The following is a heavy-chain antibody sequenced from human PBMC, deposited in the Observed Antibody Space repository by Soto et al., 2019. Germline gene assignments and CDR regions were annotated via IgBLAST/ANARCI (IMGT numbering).Heavy chain of an antibody. D-gene: IGHD4-17*01. Sequence: QFTVKESGPTLAKPTQTLTLTCSFTGFSRSSSGAGVGWFRQSPGKALECLALIYWTDELRYSPSLASRLTSTKYTSTDQVVLTLTNLGPVDTATYYCSHLDRRGFSDYTHGWDVCGQVTTVTASS. CDR1: GFSRSSSGAG. J-gene: IGHJ6*02. V-gene: IGHV2-5*01. CDR2: IYWTDEL. CDR3: SHLDRRGFSDYTHGWDV.